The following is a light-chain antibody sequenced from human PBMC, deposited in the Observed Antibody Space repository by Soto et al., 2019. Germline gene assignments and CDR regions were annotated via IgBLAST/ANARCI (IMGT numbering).Light chain of an antibody. CDR1: SSDVGGYNY. CDR2: DVS. V-gene: IGLV2-14*01. Sequence: SALTRVASGSGAHGGASRLIRTGTSSDVGGYNYVSWYQQHPGKAPKLMIYDVSNRPSGVSNRFSGSKSGNTASLTISGLQAEDEADYYCSSYTSSSTYVFGTGTKVTXL. CDR3: SSYTSSSTYV. J-gene: IGLJ1*01.